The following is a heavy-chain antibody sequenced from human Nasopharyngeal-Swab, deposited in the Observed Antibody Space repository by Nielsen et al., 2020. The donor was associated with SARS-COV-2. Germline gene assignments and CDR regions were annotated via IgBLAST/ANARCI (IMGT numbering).Heavy chain of an antibody. CDR3: AKACFTMVRGVSPFDY. CDR2: ISGSGGST. D-gene: IGHD3-10*01. V-gene: IGHV3-23*01. CDR1: GFTFSSYA. Sequence: GESLKISCAASGFTFSSYAMSWVRQAPRKGLEWVSAISGSGGSTYYADSVKGRFTISRDNSKNTLYLQMNSLRAEDTAVYYCAKACFTMVRGVSPFDYWGQGTLVTVSS. J-gene: IGHJ4*02.